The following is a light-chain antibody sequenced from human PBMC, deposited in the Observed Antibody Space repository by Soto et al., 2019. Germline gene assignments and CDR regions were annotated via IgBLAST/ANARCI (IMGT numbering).Light chain of an antibody. CDR3: QQCDSWPFT. CDR1: QRVAS. V-gene: IGKV3-15*01. J-gene: IGKJ2*01. CDR2: GAS. Sequence: EIVMTQSPATLSVSPGERATLSCRASQRVASLAWYQQKPGQAPRLLIWGASNRVTGIPARFSGSGSGTEFTLTVSSLQSEDFAVYYWQQCDSWPFTFGQGTKLEIK.